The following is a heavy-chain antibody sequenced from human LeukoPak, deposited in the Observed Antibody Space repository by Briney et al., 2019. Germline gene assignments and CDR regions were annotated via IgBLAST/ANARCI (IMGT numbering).Heavy chain of an antibody. V-gene: IGHV4-34*01. CDR3: ARVGGRLDTAMVRDYYYGMDV. CDR1: GGSISSYY. CDR2: INHSGRT. J-gene: IGHJ6*02. Sequence: SETLSLTCTVSGGSISSYYWSWIRQPPGKGLEWIGEINHSGRTNYNPSLKSRVTISVDTSKNQFSLKLSSVTAADTAVYYCARVGGRLDTAMVRDYYYGMDVWGQGTTVTVSS. D-gene: IGHD5-18*01.